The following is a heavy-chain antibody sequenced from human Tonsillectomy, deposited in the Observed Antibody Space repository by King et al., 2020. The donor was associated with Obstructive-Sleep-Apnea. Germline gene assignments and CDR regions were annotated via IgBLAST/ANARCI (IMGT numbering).Heavy chain of an antibody. CDR3: VRAVAGFGDY. Sequence: EVQLVESGGGLVQPGGSLRRSCAASGCTFSSYWMHWVRQSPGKGLLWVSRISSDGSVTTYADFVKGRFTVSRDDAKHTLYLQMNSLRADDTAVYYCVRAVAGFGDYWGQGTLVTVSS. J-gene: IGHJ4*02. D-gene: IGHD6-19*01. CDR1: GCTFSSYW. CDR2: ISSDGSVT. V-gene: IGHV3-74*01.